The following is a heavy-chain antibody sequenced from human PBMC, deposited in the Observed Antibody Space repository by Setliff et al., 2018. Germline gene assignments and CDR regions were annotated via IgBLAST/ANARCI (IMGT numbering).Heavy chain of an antibody. CDR3: AKDGMGPTYTYFFDF. J-gene: IGHJ4*02. V-gene: IGHV3-23*01. CDR1: GFTFSSYA. Sequence: GGSLRLSCTASGFTFSSYAVSWVRQAPGKGLEWVSTIFGGDSTYYADSVMGRFTISRDNSKNSLYLQLNSLRVEDTAVYYCAKDGMGPTYTYFFDFWGQGSQVTVSS. D-gene: IGHD1-26*01. CDR2: IFGGDST.